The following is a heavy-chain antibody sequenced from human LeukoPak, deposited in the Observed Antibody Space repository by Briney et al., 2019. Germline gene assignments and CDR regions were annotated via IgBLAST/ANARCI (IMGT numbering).Heavy chain of an antibody. J-gene: IGHJ4*02. CDR2: IKTKTNGGTA. CDR3: TSDPPQTTVTTY. D-gene: IGHD4-17*01. CDR1: GFTFSNGW. Sequence: GGSLRLSCAASGFTFSNGWMRWVRQAPGKVLEWVGRIKTKTNGGTADYAAPVKGRFTIPRDDSKTTLYQQMNSRTTECITVYYCTSDPPQTTVTTYWGQGTLVTVSS. V-gene: IGHV3-15*01.